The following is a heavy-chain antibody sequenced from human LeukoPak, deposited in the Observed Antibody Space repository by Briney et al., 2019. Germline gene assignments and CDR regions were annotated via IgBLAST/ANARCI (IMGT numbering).Heavy chain of an antibody. Sequence: ASVKVSCKVSGYTLTELSMHWVRQAPGRGLEWMGRPDPEDGETIYAQQFQGRVTMTEDTSTDTAYMELSSLRSEDTAVYYCATGTQSGNAYWRQGTLVTVSS. CDR3: ATGTQSGNAY. D-gene: IGHD1-14*01. V-gene: IGHV1-24*01. CDR1: GYTLTELS. J-gene: IGHJ4*02. CDR2: PDPEDGET.